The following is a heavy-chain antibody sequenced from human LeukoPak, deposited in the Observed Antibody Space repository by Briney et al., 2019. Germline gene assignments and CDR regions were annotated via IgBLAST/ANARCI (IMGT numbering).Heavy chain of an antibody. V-gene: IGHV3-30*02. Sequence: GGSLRLSCAASAFTFSSYGLHWVRQAPGKGLQWVAFIRYNEGDTFYGDSVKGRFTISRDNSRSTVYLQMNSLRADCAEYGDYPLYWGRGTLVTVFS. CDR1: AFTFSSYG. J-gene: IGHJ4*02. CDR2: IRYNEGDT. D-gene: IGHD4-17*01. CDR3: PLY.